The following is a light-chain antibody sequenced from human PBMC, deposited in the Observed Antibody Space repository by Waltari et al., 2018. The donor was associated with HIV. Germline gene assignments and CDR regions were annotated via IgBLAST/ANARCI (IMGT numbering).Light chain of an antibody. J-gene: IGLJ2*01. V-gene: IGLV2-14*03. CDR2: DVS. Sequence: HSVLTPPASMSVSLGQSITLSCLGSSNDVGGFTYLPWYPQSPDKTPRLVIYDVSNRPSGVSGRFSGSKSGSAASLTISGLQPEDEADYYCCSYSSSGTVLFGGGTRLTVL. CDR3: CSYSSSGTVL. CDR1: SNDVGGFTY.